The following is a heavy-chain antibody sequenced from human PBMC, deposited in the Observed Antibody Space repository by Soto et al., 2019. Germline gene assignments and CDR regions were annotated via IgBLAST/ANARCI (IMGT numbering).Heavy chain of an antibody. Sequence: SETLSLTCTVSGGSISSYYWSWIRQPPGKGLEWIGYIYYSGSTNYNPSLKSRVTISVDTSKNQFSLKLSSVTAADTAVYYCARDNDFWSGYETPTAYYYGMDVWGQGTTVTVSS. CDR3: ARDNDFWSGYETPTAYYYGMDV. J-gene: IGHJ6*02. CDR2: IYYSGST. D-gene: IGHD3-3*01. V-gene: IGHV4-59*01. CDR1: GGSISSYY.